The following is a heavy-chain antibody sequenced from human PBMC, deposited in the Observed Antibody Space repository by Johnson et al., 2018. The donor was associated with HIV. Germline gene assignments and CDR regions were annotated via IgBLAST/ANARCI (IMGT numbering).Heavy chain of an antibody. CDR2: IRYDGSNK. CDR3: ARARAKVVAGLDAFDI. Sequence: QVQLVESGGGVVQPGGSLRLSCAASGFTFSSYGMHWVRQAPGKGLAWVAFIRYDGSNKYYADSVKGRFTISRDNSKNTLYLQMGSLRVEDMATYYCARARAKVVAGLDAFDIWGQGTMVTVSS. J-gene: IGHJ3*02. CDR1: GFTFSSYG. D-gene: IGHD6-19*01. V-gene: IGHV3-30*02.